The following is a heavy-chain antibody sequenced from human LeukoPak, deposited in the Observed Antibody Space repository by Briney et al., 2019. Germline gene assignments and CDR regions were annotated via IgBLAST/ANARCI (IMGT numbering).Heavy chain of an antibody. CDR3: AKVRGIRKYYDSSGYFSPYFDY. Sequence: GGSLRLSCAASGFTFSSYAMSWVRQAPGKGLEWVSAISGSGGSTYYADSVKGRFTIPRDNSKNTLYLQMNSLRAEDTAVYYCAKVRGIRKYYDSSGYFSPYFDYWGQGTLVTVSS. CDR2: ISGSGGST. CDR1: GFTFSSYA. D-gene: IGHD3-22*01. V-gene: IGHV3-23*01. J-gene: IGHJ4*02.